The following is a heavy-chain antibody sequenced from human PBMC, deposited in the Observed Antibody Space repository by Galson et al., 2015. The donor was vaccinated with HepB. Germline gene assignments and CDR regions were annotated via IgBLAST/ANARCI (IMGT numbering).Heavy chain of an antibody. J-gene: IGHJ5*02. CDR3: ASGDIVVVPAAIFEGSWFDP. V-gene: IGHV1-69*13. CDR2: IIPIFGTA. D-gene: IGHD2-2*02. Sequence: SVKVSCKASGGTFSSYAISWVRQAPGQGLEWMGGIIPIFGTANYAQKFQGRVTITADESTSTAYMELSSLRSEDTAVYYCASGDIVVVPAAIFEGSWFDPWGQGTLVTVSS. CDR1: GGTFSSYA.